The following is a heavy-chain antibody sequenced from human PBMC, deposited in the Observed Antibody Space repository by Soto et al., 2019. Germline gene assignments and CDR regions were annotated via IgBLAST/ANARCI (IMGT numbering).Heavy chain of an antibody. J-gene: IGHJ4*02. CDR3: ARTGDGHHDFLDY. D-gene: IGHD1-1*01. Sequence: GGSLRLSFAASGFTFSSYWMNWVHQAPGKGLEWVANINQDGNEDNLLDSVKGRFTISRDNAKNSLFLKMNSLRVDDTAVYYCARTGDGHHDFLDYWGQGALVTVSS. CDR1: GFTFSSYW. CDR2: INQDGNED. V-gene: IGHV3-7*01.